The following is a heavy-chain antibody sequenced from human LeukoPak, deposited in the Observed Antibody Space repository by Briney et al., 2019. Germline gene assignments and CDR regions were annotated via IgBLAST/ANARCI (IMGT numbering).Heavy chain of an antibody. D-gene: IGHD6-13*01. CDR1: GGSISSSGYY. CDR3: ARAGFVRGYSSSWGRGNWFDP. J-gene: IGHJ5*02. V-gene: IGHV4-39*01. CDR2: INYSGTT. Sequence: PSETLSLTCTASGGSISSSGYYWGWIRQPPGKGLEWIASINYSGTTYYNPSLKSRVTISEDRSKNQFSLKLSSVTAADTAAYYCARAGFVRGYSSSWGRGNWFDPWGQGTLVTVSS.